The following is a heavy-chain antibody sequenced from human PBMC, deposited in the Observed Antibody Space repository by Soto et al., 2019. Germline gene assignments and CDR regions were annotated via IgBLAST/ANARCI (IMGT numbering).Heavy chain of an antibody. D-gene: IGHD2-21*02. CDR2: ISSSSSYT. CDR3: ARDLRSYCGGHCYPYYFDY. J-gene: IGHJ4*02. V-gene: IGHV3-11*05. CDR1: GFTFSDYY. Sequence: QVQLVESGGGLVKPGGSLRLSCAASGFTFSDYYMSWIRQAPGKGLEWVSYISSSSSYTNYADSVKGRVTISRDNAKNSLYLQMNSLRAEDTAVYYCARDLRSYCGGHCYPYYFDYWGQGTLVSVSS.